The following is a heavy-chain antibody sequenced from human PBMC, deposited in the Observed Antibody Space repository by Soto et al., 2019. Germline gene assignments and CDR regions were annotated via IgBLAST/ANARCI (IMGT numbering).Heavy chain of an antibody. CDR1: GGSFGTYY. CDR2: MYYTGNT. J-gene: IGHJ3*02. V-gene: IGHV4-59*01. CDR3: SRYFDWPNAFDI. Sequence: QVQLQESGPGLVKPSETLSLTCTVSGGSFGTYYWAWIRQPPGKGLEWIGYMYYTGNTNYNPSLKSLVTISVDTSKNQYFLKLRSVTAADTAVYFCSRYFDWPNAFDILGQGTMVTVSS. D-gene: IGHD3-9*01.